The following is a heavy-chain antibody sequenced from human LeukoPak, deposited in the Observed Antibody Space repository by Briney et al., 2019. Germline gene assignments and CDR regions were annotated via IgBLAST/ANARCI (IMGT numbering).Heavy chain of an antibody. J-gene: IGHJ3*02. V-gene: IGHV1-69*04. CDR2: IIPILGIA. D-gene: IGHD1-1*01. Sequence: ASVKVSCKASGGTFSSYAISWVRQAPGRGLEWMGRIIPILGIANYAQKFQGRVTITADKSTSTAYMELSSLRSEDTAVYCCARGENWMRVDIWGQGTMVTVSS. CDR1: GGTFSSYA. CDR3: ARGENWMRVDI.